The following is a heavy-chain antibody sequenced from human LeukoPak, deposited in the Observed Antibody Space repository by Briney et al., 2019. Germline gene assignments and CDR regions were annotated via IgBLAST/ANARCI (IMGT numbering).Heavy chain of an antibody. CDR3: ARSTLSSGWYR. Sequence: SETLSLTCTVSGGSISSYYWSWIRQPPGKGLEWIGYIYYSGSTNYNPSLKNRVTISVDTSKNQFSLKLSSVTAADTAVYYCARSTLSSGWYRWGQGTLVTVSS. CDR1: GGSISSYY. J-gene: IGHJ4*02. CDR2: IYYSGST. D-gene: IGHD6-19*01. V-gene: IGHV4-59*01.